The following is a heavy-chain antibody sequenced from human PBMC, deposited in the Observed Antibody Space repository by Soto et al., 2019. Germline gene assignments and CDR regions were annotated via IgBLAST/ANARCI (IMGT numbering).Heavy chain of an antibody. D-gene: IGHD3-22*01. CDR3: ARDKFDYYDSSGYYMGAFDI. V-gene: IGHV4-59*01. J-gene: IGHJ3*02. Sequence: PSETLSLTCTVSGGSISSYYWSWIRQPPGKGLEWIGYIYYSGSTNYNPSLKSRVTISVDTSKNQFSLKLSSVTAADTAVYYCARDKFDYYDSSGYYMGAFDIWGQGTMVTVSS. CDR1: GGSISSYY. CDR2: IYYSGST.